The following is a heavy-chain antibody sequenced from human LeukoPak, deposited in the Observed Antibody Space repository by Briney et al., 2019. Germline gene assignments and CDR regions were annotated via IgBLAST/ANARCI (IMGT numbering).Heavy chain of an antibody. CDR2: IWYDGSNK. J-gene: IGHJ4*02. CDR1: GFTFSSHG. V-gene: IGHV3-33*01. CDR3: ARDIDGSGPEY. D-gene: IGHD3-10*01. Sequence: GGSLRLSCAASGFTFSSHGMHWVRQAAGKGLEWVAVIWYDGSNKFYADSVKGRFTISRDNSQNTLYMQMDSLRAEDTAVYYCARDIDGSGPEYWGQGTLVTVSS.